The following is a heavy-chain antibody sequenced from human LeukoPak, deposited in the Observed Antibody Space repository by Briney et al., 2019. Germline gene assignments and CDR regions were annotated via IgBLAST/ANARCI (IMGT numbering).Heavy chain of an antibody. J-gene: IGHJ4*02. CDR3: VREVGYSGSYYNDY. V-gene: IGHV1-69*04. Sequence: SVKVSCKASGYTFTSYGISWVRQAPGQGLEWMGRIIPILGIANYAQKFQGRVTITADKSTSTAYMELSSLRSEDTAVYYCVREVGYSGSYYNDYWGQGTLVTVSS. CDR2: IIPILGIA. CDR1: GYTFTSYG. D-gene: IGHD1-26*01.